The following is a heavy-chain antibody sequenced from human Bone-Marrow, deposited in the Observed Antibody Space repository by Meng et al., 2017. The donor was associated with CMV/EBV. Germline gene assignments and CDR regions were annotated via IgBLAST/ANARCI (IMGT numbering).Heavy chain of an antibody. CDR2: IIPIFGTA. CDR3: ATYCSSTSCYSLRGFDY. J-gene: IGHJ4*02. D-gene: IGHD2-2*02. CDR1: GPFSSYS. V-gene: IGHV1-69*05. Sequence: GPFSSYSIRWVRPAPGQGLEWMGGIIPIFGTANYAQKFQGRVTITTDESTSTAYMELSSLRSEDTAVYYCATYCSSTSCYSLRGFDYWGQGTLVTVSS.